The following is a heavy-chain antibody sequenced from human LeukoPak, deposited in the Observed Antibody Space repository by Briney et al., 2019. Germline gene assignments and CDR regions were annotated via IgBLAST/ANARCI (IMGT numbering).Heavy chain of an antibody. D-gene: IGHD4-17*01. J-gene: IGHJ4*02. CDR2: VFYSGRT. Sequence: SESLSLTCTVSGGSITTYYWSWIRQPPGKALEWIGYVFYSGRTNYNPSLKSRVTMSIDTSRNQFSLNLRTVAAADTAVYYCARSSSGLDYGDYYFDYGRRGPLVTVFS. CDR1: GGSITTYY. CDR3: ARSSSGLDYGDYYFDY. V-gene: IGHV4-59*01.